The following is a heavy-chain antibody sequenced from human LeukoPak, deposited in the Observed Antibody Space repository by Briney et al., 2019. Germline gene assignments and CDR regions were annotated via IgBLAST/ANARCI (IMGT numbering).Heavy chain of an antibody. CDR2: IWYDGSNK. Sequence: QSGRSLRLSCAASGFTFSSYGMPWVRQAPGKGLEWVAVIWYDGSNKYYADSVKGRFTISRDNSKNTLYLQMNSLRAEDTAVYYCARPKGIVVVSDAFDIWGQGTMVTVSS. J-gene: IGHJ3*02. CDR1: GFTFSSYG. D-gene: IGHD3-22*01. V-gene: IGHV3-33*01. CDR3: ARPKGIVVVSDAFDI.